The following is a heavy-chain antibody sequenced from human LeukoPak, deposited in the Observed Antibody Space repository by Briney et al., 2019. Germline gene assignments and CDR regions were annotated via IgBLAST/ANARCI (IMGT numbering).Heavy chain of an antibody. D-gene: IGHD3-22*01. CDR2: ISWNSGSI. J-gene: IGHJ4*02. CDR1: GFTFDDYA. V-gene: IGHV3-9*01. CDR3: ARAANYDSSGRDY. Sequence: GRSLRLSCAASGFTFDDYAIHWVRQAPGKGLEWVSGISWNSGSIGYADSVKGRFTISRDNAKNSLYLQMNSLRAEDTALYYCARAANYDSSGRDYWGQGTLVTVSS.